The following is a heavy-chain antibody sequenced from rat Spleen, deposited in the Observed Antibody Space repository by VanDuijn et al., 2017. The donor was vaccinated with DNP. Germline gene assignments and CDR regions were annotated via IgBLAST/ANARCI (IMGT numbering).Heavy chain of an antibody. J-gene: IGHJ2*01. CDR2: ISYDGGST. V-gene: IGHV5-22*01. CDR1: GFIFSDYY. D-gene: IGHD1-4*01. Sequence: EVQLVESGGGLVQPGRSLKLSCAASGFIFSDYYMAWVRQAPTKGLEWVASISYDGGSTYYGDSVKGRFTISRDNAKSTLYLQMNSLRSEDMATYYCERHGPGYNYFDYWGPGVVVTVSS. CDR3: ERHGPGYNYFDY.